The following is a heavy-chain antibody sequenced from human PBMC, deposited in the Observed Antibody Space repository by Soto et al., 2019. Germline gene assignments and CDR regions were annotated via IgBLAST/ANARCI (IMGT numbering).Heavy chain of an antibody. V-gene: IGHV4-39*01. J-gene: IGHJ4*02. D-gene: IGHD3-9*01. Sequence: EPLSLTCTVSGGSISSSSYYWGWIRQPPGKGLEWIGSIYYSGSTYYNPSLKSRVTISVDTSKNQFSLKLSSVTAADTAVYYCARRLRYFDWLLQYYFDYWGQGTLVTVSS. CDR3: ARRLRYFDWLLQYYFDY. CDR2: IYYSGST. CDR1: GGSISSSSYY.